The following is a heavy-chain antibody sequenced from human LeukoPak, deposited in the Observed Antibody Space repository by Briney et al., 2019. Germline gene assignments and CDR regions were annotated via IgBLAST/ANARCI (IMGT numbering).Heavy chain of an antibody. CDR1: KDTFTIYD. V-gene: IGHV1-8*01. D-gene: IGHD1-26*01. Sequence: ASVKVSCKASKDTFTIYDVNWVRQATGLGLELIGWMNPNSGNTGYAQKFQGRVTMTMNSSISTAYMELTSLTSEDTAVYYCARSTMGARRTYDYWGQGTLVTVSS. CDR2: MNPNSGNT. J-gene: IGHJ4*02. CDR3: ARSTMGARRTYDY.